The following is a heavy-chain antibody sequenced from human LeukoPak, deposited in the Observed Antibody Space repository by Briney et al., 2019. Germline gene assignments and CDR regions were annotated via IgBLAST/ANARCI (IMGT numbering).Heavy chain of an antibody. CDR3: ARVDYDSSGAYY. J-gene: IGHJ4*02. V-gene: IGHV1-2*02. CDR2: INPNSGGT. D-gene: IGHD3-22*01. CDR1: GYTFTTYY. Sequence: ASVKVSCKTSGYTFTTYYMHWVRQAPGQGLEWMGWINPNSGGTNYAQKFQGRVTMTRDTSISTAYMELSRLRSDDTAVYYCARVDYDSSGAYYWGQGTLVTVSS.